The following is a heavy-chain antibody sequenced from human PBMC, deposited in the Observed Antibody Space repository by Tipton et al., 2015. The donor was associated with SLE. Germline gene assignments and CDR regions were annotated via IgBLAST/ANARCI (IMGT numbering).Heavy chain of an antibody. D-gene: IGHD2-15*01. CDR1: GGSISSYY. Sequence: TLSLTCTVSGGSISSYYWSWIRQPPGMGLEWIGYIEDNGSSDHNPSLKSRVTMSVDTSKNKFSLNLRSVSAADTATYYCARHSCSGGSCFYYGMDVWGPGTTVSVSS. V-gene: IGHV4-59*08. CDR3: ARHSCSGGSCFYYGMDV. J-gene: IGHJ6*02. CDR2: IEDNGSS.